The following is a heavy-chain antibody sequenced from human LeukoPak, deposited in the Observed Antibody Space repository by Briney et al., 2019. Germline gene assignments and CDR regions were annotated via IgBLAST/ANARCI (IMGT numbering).Heavy chain of an antibody. Sequence: PGGCLRLSGAAAGFTFRSYAMNWVRQGPGKGLEWVSTMSASDAGTYYADSVKGRFTISRDNSKNTLYLQMNSLRAEDTAVYYCAKGSAVADIYFDYWGQGTLVTVSS. V-gene: IGHV3-23*01. CDR2: MSASDAGT. J-gene: IGHJ4*02. CDR3: AKGSAVADIYFDY. D-gene: IGHD6-19*01. CDR1: GFTFRSYA.